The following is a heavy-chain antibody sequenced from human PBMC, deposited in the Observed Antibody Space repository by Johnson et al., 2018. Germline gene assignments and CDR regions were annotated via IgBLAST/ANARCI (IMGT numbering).Heavy chain of an antibody. Sequence: QVQLVESGGGVVQPGRSLRLSCAASGFTFSSYGMHWVRQAPGKGLEWVAVIWSDGSNKYYADSVQGRFTISSDNTKNTLDLQLNRLKAEDTAVYYFARDPSPYYDDSSGYRPLDDAFEIWGQGTMVTVSS. J-gene: IGHJ3*02. CDR3: ARDPSPYYDDSSGYRPLDDAFEI. CDR1: GFTFSSYG. D-gene: IGHD3-22*01. CDR2: IWSDGSNK. V-gene: IGHV3-33*01.